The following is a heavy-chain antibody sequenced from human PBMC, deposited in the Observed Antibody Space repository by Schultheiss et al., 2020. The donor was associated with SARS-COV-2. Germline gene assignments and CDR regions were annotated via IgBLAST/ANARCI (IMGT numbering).Heavy chain of an antibody. D-gene: IGHD6-19*01. CDR2: ISYDGSNK. J-gene: IGHJ4*02. CDR1: GFTVSSNY. V-gene: IGHV3-30*07. Sequence: GGSLRLSCAASGFTVSSNYMSWVRQAPGKGLEWVAVISYDGSNKYYADSVKGRFTISRDNSKNTLYLQMNSLRAEDTAVYYCAKDGDAYIAVAGTLGYDYWGQGTLVTVSS. CDR3: AKDGDAYIAVAGTLGYDY.